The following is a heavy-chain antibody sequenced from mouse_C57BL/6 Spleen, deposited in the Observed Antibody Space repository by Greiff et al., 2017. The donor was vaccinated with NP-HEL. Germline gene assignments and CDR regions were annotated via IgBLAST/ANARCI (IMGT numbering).Heavy chain of an antibody. Sequence: VMLVESGAELVRPGTSVKVSCKASGYAFTNYLIEWVKQRPGQGLEWIGVINPGSGGTNYNEKFKGKATLTADKSSSTAYMQLSSLTSEDSAVYFCARYGDYYAMDYWGQGTSVTVSS. D-gene: IGHD1-1*01. CDR2: INPGSGGT. J-gene: IGHJ4*01. CDR1: GYAFTNYL. V-gene: IGHV1-54*01. CDR3: ARYGDYYAMDY.